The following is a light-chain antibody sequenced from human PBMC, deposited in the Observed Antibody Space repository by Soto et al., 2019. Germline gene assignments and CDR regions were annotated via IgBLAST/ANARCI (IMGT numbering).Light chain of an antibody. J-gene: IGLJ1*01. CDR3: SSYAGSNNYV. CDR1: SSDVGGYNY. Sequence: QSALTQPASVSGSPGQSITISCTGTSSDVGGYNYVSWYQQHPGKAPKLMIYDVSKRPSGVPDRFSGSKSGNTASLTVSGLQAEDEADYYCSSYAGSNNYVFGTGTKVTVL. V-gene: IGLV2-8*01. CDR2: DVS.